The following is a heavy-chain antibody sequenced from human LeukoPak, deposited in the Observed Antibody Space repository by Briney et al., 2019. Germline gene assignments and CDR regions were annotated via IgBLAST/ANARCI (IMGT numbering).Heavy chain of an antibody. V-gene: IGHV4-59*08. CDR1: GGSFSTYF. Sequence: PSETLSLTCTISGGSFSTYFWSWIRQSPEKGLEWLGYIFYTGGTTYNPSLQSRLTISLDTSKNQFSLRLTSVTAADTAVYYCASSHDYCSSTSCELDYWGQGTLVTVSS. D-gene: IGHD2-2*01. CDR2: IFYTGGT. CDR3: ASSHDYCSSTSCELDY. J-gene: IGHJ4*02.